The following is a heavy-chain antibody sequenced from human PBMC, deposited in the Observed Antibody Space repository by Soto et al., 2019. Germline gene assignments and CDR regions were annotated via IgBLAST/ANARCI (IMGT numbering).Heavy chain of an antibody. Sequence: SETLSLTCAVYGGSFSGYYWSWIRQPPGKGLEWIGEINHSGSTNYNPSLKGRVTISVDTSKNQFSLKVTSVTAADTAVYYCARLHGYCISSSCHGHYAMDVWGQGTTVTVSS. D-gene: IGHD2-2*01. CDR3: ARLHGYCISSSCHGHYAMDV. J-gene: IGHJ6*02. V-gene: IGHV4-34*01. CDR1: GGSFSGYY. CDR2: INHSGST.